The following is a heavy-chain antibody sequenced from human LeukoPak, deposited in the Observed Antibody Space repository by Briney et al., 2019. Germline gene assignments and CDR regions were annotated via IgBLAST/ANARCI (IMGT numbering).Heavy chain of an antibody. D-gene: IGHD6-13*01. V-gene: IGHV4-39*07. CDR2: IYYSGST. CDR1: GGSISSSSYY. Sequence: PSETLSLTCTVSGGSISSSSYYWGWIRQPPGKGLEWIGSIYYSGSTYYNPSLKSRVTISVDTSKNQFSLKLSSVTAADTAVYYCARLSGAAAGIYYYYYMDVWGKGTTVTISS. CDR3: ARLSGAAAGIYYYYYMDV. J-gene: IGHJ6*03.